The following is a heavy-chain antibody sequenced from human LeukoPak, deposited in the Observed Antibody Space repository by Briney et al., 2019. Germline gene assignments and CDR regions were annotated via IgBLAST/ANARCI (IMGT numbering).Heavy chain of an antibody. CDR2: IIPIFGTA. J-gene: IGHJ4*02. V-gene: IGHV1-69*05. D-gene: IGHD1-26*01. Sequence: SVKVSCKASGGTFSSYAISWVRQAPGQGLEWMGRIIPIFGTANYAQKFQGRVTITTDESASTAYMELSSLRSEDTAVYYCVRGGPMTPIPGGGIFDWGQGTLVTVSS. CDR3: VRGGPMTPIPGGGIFD. CDR1: GGTFSSYA.